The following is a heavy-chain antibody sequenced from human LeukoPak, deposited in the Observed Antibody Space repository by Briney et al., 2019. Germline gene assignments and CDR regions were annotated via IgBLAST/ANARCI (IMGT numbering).Heavy chain of an antibody. J-gene: IGHJ1*01. Sequence: ASVKVSCKASGGTFSSYAISWVRQAPGQGLEWMGGIIPIFGTANYAQKFQGRVTITADESTSTAYMELSSLRSEDTAVYYCARDGYCSSTSCSAEYFQHWGQGTLVTVSS. V-gene: IGHV1-69*13. CDR3: ARDGYCSSTSCSAEYFQH. D-gene: IGHD2-2*03. CDR1: GGTFSSYA. CDR2: IIPIFGTA.